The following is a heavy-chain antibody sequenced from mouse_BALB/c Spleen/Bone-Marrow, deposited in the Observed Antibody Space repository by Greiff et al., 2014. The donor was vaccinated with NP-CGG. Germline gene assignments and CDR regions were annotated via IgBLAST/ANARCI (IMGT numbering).Heavy chain of an antibody. J-gene: IGHJ2*01. CDR3: ARGGGYYFDY. CDR1: GYTFTSYI. Sequence: EVQLVESGPELVKPGASVKMSCKASGYTFTSYILHWVKQKPGQGLEWIGYINPYNDGTKYNEKFKGKATLTSDKFSSATYMELSSLTSEDSAVYYCARGGGYYFDYWGQGTTLTVSS. CDR2: INPYNDGT. V-gene: IGHV1-14*01.